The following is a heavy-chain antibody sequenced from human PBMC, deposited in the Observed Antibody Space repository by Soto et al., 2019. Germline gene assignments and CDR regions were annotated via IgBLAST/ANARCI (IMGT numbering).Heavy chain of an antibody. D-gene: IGHD5-18*01. CDR2: ISYDGSNK. J-gene: IGHJ4*02. CDR1: GFTFSSYG. V-gene: IGHV3-30*18. CDR3: AKLGDTAMVKHYFDY. Sequence: GGSLRLSCAASGFTFSSYGMHWVRQAPGKGLEWVAVISYDGSNKYYADSVKGRFTISRDNSKNTLYLQMNSLRAEDTAVYYCAKLGDTAMVKHYFDYWGQGTLVTVSS.